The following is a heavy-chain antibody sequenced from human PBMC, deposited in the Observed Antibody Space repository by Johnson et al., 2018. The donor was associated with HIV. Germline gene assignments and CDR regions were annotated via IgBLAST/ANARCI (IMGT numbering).Heavy chain of an antibody. V-gene: IGHV3-7*01. CDR1: GFTFSSYA. D-gene: IGHD6-13*01. J-gene: IGHJ3*02. Sequence: VQLVESGGGVVQPGRSLRLSCAASGFTFSSYAMHWVRQAPGKGLEWVANIKQAGSENYYVASVKGRFTISRDNAKTSLYLQMNSLRAEDTAVYYCAREGGSIAAAGKEAFDIWGQGTMVTVSS. CDR3: AREGGSIAAAGKEAFDI. CDR2: IKQAGSEN.